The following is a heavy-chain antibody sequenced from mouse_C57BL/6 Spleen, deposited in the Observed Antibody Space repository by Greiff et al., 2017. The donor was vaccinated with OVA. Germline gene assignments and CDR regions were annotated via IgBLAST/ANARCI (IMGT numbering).Heavy chain of an antibody. CDR1: GFSLTSYG. J-gene: IGHJ3*01. CDR3: ASLLKFAY. CDR2: IWSGGST. V-gene: IGHV2-2*01. D-gene: IGHD2-10*01. Sequence: VKLVESGPGLVQPSQSLSITCTVSGFSLTSYGVHWVRQSPGKGLEWLGVIWSGGSTDYNAAFISRLSISKDNSKSQVFFKMNSLQADDTAIYYCASLLKFAYWGQGTLVTVSA.